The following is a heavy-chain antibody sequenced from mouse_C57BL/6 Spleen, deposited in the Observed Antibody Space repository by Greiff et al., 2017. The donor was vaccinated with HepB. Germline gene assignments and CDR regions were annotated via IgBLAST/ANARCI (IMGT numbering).Heavy chain of an antibody. CDR2: INPNYGTT. CDR1: GYSFTDYN. J-gene: IGHJ1*03. V-gene: IGHV1-39*01. D-gene: IGHD1-1*01. CDR3: ARDGSSPRWYFDV. Sequence: VHVKQSGPELVKPGASVKISCKASGYSFTDYNMNWVKQSNGKSLEWIGVINPNYGTTSYNQKFKGKATLTVDQSSSTAYMQLNSLTSEDSAVYYCARDGSSPRWYFDVWGTGTTVTVSS.